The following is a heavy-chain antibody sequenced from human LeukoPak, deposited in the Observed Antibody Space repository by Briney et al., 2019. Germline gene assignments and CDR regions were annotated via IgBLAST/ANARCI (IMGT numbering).Heavy chain of an antibody. CDR1: GYTFTSYG. Sequence: GASVKVSCKASGYTFTSYGISWVRQAPGQGLEWMGWISAYNGNTNYAQKLQGRVTMTTDTSTSTAYMELRSLRSDDTAVYYCARDLTFGGVIANRNWFDPWGQGTLVTVSS. CDR2: ISAYNGNT. CDR3: ARDLTFGGVIANRNWFDP. V-gene: IGHV1-18*01. D-gene: IGHD3-16*02. J-gene: IGHJ5*02.